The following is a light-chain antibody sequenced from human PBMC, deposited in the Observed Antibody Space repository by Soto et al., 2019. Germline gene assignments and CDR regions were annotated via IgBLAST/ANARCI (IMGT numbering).Light chain of an antibody. CDR1: SSDVGYYNL. J-gene: IGLJ1*01. Sequence: QSALTQPAAVSGSTGRSITISCPGTSSDVGYYNLVSWYQQHPGKAPKLIIYEVNKRPSGFSNRFSGSKSGNTASLTISGLQAEDEADYYCCSYAGSTTHYVFGTGTKVTVL. CDR3: CSYAGSTTHYV. CDR2: EVN. V-gene: IGLV2-23*02.